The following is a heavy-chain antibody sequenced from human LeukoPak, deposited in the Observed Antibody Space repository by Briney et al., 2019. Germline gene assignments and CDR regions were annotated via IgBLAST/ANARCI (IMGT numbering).Heavy chain of an antibody. CDR2: ISSSSSYI. D-gene: IGHD3-10*01. Sequence: GGSLRLSCAASGFTFSSYSMNWVRQAPGKGLGWVSSISSSSSYIYYADSVKGRFTISRDNAKNSLYLQMNSLRAEDTAVYYCANTVWFGAHLDYWGQGTLVTVSS. V-gene: IGHV3-21*01. CDR1: GFTFSSYS. J-gene: IGHJ4*02. CDR3: ANTVWFGAHLDY.